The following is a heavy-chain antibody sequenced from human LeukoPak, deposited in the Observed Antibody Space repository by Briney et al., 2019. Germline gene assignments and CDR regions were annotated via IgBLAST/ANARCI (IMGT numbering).Heavy chain of an antibody. V-gene: IGHV1-2*02. CDR2: INPNSGGT. CDR3: ARVKIAAAGTVFDY. D-gene: IGHD6-13*01. CDR1: GYTFTGYY. Sequence: ASVKVSCKASGYTFTGYYMHWVRQALGQGLEWMGWINPNSGGTNYAQKFQGRVTMTRDTSISTAYMELSRLRSDDTAVYYCARVKIAAAGTVFDYWGQGTLVTVSS. J-gene: IGHJ4*02.